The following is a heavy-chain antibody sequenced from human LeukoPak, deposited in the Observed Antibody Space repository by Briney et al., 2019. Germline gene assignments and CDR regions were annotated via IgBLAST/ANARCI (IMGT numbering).Heavy chain of an antibody. CDR3: AKRGVVIRVILVGFHKEAYYFDS. V-gene: IGHV3-23*01. D-gene: IGHD3-22*01. J-gene: IGHJ4*02. CDR2: TSGSGGRT. Sequence: GGSLRLSCAVSALTLSNYGMSWVSQAPGEGLEWDAGTSGSGGRTNYADAVKGRFTISRDNAKNTLFLQMNSLRVEDTAVYFCAKRGVVIRVILVGFHKEAYYFDSWGQGALVTVSS. CDR1: ALTLSNYG.